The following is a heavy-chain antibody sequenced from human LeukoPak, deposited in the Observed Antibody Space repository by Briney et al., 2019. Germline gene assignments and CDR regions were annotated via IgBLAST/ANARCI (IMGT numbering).Heavy chain of an antibody. Sequence: SETLSLTCTVSGGSISSGSYYWSWIRQPAGKGLGWIGRIYTSGSTNYNPSLKSRVTISVDTSKNQFSLKLSSVTAADAAVYYCARGLVGPYYWGQGTLVTVSS. CDR3: ARGLVGPYY. D-gene: IGHD1-26*01. J-gene: IGHJ4*02. CDR1: GGSISSGSYY. CDR2: IYTSGST. V-gene: IGHV4-61*02.